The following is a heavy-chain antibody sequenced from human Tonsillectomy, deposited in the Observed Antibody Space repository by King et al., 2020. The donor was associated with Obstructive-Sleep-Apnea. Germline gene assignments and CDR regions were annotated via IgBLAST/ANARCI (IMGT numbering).Heavy chain of an antibody. CDR3: AKETMVGVGYGMDV. V-gene: IGHV3-23*04. Sequence: VQLVESGGGLVQPGGSLRLSCAASGFTFSSYAMSWVRQAPGKGLEWVSVVSGSGGSRYYADSVKGRFTISRDNSKNTLYLQMNSLRAEDTAVYYCAKETMVGVGYGMDVWGQGTTVTVSS. CDR1: GFTFSSYA. CDR2: VSGSGGSR. J-gene: IGHJ6*02. D-gene: IGHD3-10*01.